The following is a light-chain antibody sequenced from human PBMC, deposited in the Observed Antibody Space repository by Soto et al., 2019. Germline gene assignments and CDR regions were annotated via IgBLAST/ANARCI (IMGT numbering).Light chain of an antibody. J-gene: IGLJ2*01. CDR1: SSDVGGYNV. CDR3: SSYTGSITLV. V-gene: IGLV2-14*01. Sequence: QSVLTQPASVSGSPGQSITISCTGTSSDVGGYNVVSWYQQHPGKAPKLMIYEVSNRPSGISNRFSGSKSGNTASLTISGLQAEDEADYYCSSYTGSITLVFGGGTKVTVL. CDR2: EVS.